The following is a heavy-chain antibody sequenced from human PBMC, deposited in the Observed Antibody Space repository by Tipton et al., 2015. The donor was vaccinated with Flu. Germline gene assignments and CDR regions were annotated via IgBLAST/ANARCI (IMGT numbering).Heavy chain of an antibody. V-gene: IGHV4-59*01. CDR1: GGSISSYY. CDR2: IYYSGST. CDR3: ARGRRDGYNSAFDI. Sequence: LRLSCTVSGGSISSYYWSWIRQPPGKGLEWIGYIYYSGSTNYNPSLKSRVTISVDTSKNQFSLKLSSVTAADTAVYYCARGRRDGYNSAFDIWGQGTMVTVSS. D-gene: IGHD5-24*01. J-gene: IGHJ3*02.